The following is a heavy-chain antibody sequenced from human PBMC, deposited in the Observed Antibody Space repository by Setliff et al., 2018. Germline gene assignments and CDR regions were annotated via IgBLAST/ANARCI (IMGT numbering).Heavy chain of an antibody. J-gene: IGHJ3*02. CDR1: GYTFTSYG. V-gene: IGHV1-18*01. CDR2: ISAYNGNT. Sequence: ASVKVSCKASGYTFTSYGISWVRQAPGQGLEWMGWISAYNGNTNYAQKLQGRVTMTTDTSTSTAYMELRSLRSNDTAVYYCARDRIITMIVAPMSPLHDAFDIWGQGTMVTVSS. D-gene: IGHD3-22*01. CDR3: ARDRIITMIVAPMSPLHDAFDI.